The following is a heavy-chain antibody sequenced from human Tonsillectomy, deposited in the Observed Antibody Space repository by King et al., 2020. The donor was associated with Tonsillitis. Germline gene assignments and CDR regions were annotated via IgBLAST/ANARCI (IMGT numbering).Heavy chain of an antibody. CDR1: GFTFDDNA. CDR3: AKDKGAIAVAGRGFDY. D-gene: IGHD6-19*01. J-gene: IGHJ4*02. Sequence: VQLVESGGGLVQPGRSLRLSCAASGFTFDDNAMHWVRQAPGKGLEWVSGISWNSGSIGYADSVKGRFTISRDNAKNSLYLQMNSLRAEDTALYYCAKDKGAIAVAGRGFDYWGQGTLVTVSS. V-gene: IGHV3-9*01. CDR2: ISWNSGSI.